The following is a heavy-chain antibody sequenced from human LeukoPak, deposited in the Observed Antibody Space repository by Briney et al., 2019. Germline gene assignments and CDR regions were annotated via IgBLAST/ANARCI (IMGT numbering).Heavy chain of an antibody. CDR2: ITPIFGTA. CDR1: GGTFSRYA. Sequence: ASVKVSCKASGGTFSRYAISWVRQAPGQGLEWMGGITPIFGTANYAQKFQGRVTITADESTSTAYMELSGLRSEDTAVYFCARDAAMYESSGYYYLWWGQGTLVTVSS. D-gene: IGHD3-22*01. J-gene: IGHJ4*02. V-gene: IGHV1-69*13. CDR3: ARDAAMYESSGYYYLW.